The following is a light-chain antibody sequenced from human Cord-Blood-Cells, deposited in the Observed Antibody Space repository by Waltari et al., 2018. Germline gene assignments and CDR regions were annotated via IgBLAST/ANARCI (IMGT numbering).Light chain of an antibody. V-gene: IGKV3-11*01. CDR3: QQRSNWPPWT. J-gene: IGKJ3*01. CDR1: QSVSSY. CDR2: DAS. Sequence: EIVLTQSPATLSLSPGERATLSCRASQSVSSYLAWYQQKPGQAPRLLIYDASNRATGIPARFSCSGSGTDFTLTISSLEPEDFAVYYCQQRSNWPPWTFGPGTKVDIK.